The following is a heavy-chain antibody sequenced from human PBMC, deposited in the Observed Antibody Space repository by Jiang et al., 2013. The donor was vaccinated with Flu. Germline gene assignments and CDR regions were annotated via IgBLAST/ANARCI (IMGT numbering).Heavy chain of an antibody. CDR1: GFTFDDYA. V-gene: IGHV3-30-3*01. CDR3: ARMATYGSGSYGDY. D-gene: IGHD3-10*01. J-gene: IGHJ4*02. Sequence: VQLVESGGGLVQPGRSLRLSCAASGFTFDDYAMHWVRQAPGKGLEWVAVISYDGSNKYYADSVKGRFTISRDNSKNTLYLQMNSLRAEDTAVYYCARMATYGSGSYGDYWGQGTLVTVSS. CDR2: ISYDGSNK.